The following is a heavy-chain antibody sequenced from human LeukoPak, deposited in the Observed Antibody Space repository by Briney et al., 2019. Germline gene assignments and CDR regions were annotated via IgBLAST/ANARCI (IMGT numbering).Heavy chain of an antibody. J-gene: IGHJ4*02. CDR3: SRETTSGY. CDR1: GFSFSGYS. D-gene: IGHD1-1*01. V-gene: IGHV3-48*04. CDR2: ISRGSHTI. Sequence: GGSLRLSCAASGFSFSGYSMDWVRQPPGQGLEWISYISRGSHTIYYADSVRGRFTISRDDAKNSLYLQMNSLRAEDTGIYYCSRETTSGYWGQGTLVTVSS.